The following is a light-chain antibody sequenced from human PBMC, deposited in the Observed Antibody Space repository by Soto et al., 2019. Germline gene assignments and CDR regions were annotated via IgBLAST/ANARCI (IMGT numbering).Light chain of an antibody. Sequence: IVLTQSPGTLSLSPGERATLSCRASQSVSSYLAWYQQKPGQAPRLLIYGASSRATGIPDRFSGSGSGTDFTLTISRLEPEDFAVYYCQQYGSSPRTFGQGTLLEI. V-gene: IGKV3-20*01. J-gene: IGKJ5*01. CDR3: QQYGSSPRT. CDR1: QSVSSY. CDR2: GAS.